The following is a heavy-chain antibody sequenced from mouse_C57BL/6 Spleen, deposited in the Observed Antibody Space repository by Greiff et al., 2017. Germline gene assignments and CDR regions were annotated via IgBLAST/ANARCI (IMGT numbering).Heavy chain of an antibody. Sequence: QVHVKQPGTELVKPGASVKLSCKASGYTFTSYWMHWVKQRPGQGLEWIGIINPSNGGTNYNEKFKSKATLTVDKSSSTAYMQLSSLTSEDSAVYYCDYYSNRGSYYFDYWGQGTTLTVSS. V-gene: IGHV1-53*01. CDR2: INPSNGGT. D-gene: IGHD2-5*01. CDR1: GYTFTSYW. J-gene: IGHJ2*01. CDR3: DYYSNRGSYYFDY.